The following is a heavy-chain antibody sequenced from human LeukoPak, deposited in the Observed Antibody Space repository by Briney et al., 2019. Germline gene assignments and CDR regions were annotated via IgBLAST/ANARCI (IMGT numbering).Heavy chain of an antibody. J-gene: IGHJ6*02. CDR3: ARVGPLWFGELFTPLPYYYYYGMDV. Sequence: GGSLRLSCVASGFTFGKYWMSWVRQAPGKGLEWVANIKLDGSEKNYVDSVKGRFTISRDNTKNSLYLQMNSLRDEDTAVYYCARVGPLWFGELFTPLPYYYYYGMDVWGQGTTVTVSS. V-gene: IGHV3-7*01. CDR2: IKLDGSEK. CDR1: GFTFGKYW. D-gene: IGHD3-10*01.